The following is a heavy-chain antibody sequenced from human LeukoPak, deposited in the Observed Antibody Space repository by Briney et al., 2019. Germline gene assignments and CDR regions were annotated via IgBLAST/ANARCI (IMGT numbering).Heavy chain of an antibody. CDR2: INAGNNNT. CDR3: ARLFWSDDDY. J-gene: IGHJ4*02. Sequence: ASVKVSCKASGHSFTNYAIHWVRRAPGQGLEWMGWINAGNNNTKYSQKFQGRVTITRDTSASTAYMELSSLRSEDTAVYYCARLFWSDDDYWGQGTLVTVSS. V-gene: IGHV1-3*01. CDR1: GHSFTNYA. D-gene: IGHD3-3*01.